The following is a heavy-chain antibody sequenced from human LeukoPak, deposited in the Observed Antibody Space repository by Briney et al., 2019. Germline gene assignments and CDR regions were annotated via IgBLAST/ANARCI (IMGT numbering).Heavy chain of an antibody. CDR3: ARDIDY. J-gene: IGHJ4*02. CDR2: ISVGSKTI. CDR1: GFTFSTYS. Sequence: GGSLRLSCAASGFTFSTYSMNWVRQAPGKGLEWVSYISVGSKTIYYADSVKGRFTIPRDDAKNSLYLQMNSLRDEDTAMYYCARDIDYWGQGTLVTVSS. V-gene: IGHV3-48*02.